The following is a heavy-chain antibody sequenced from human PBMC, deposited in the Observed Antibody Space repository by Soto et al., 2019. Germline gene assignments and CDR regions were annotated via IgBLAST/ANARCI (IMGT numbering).Heavy chain of an antibody. J-gene: IGHJ5*02. CDR1: GGSVTSYH. Sequence: PSETLSLTCVVSGGSVTSYHWSSIRQFPGKGLEWIGEINQSGSTNYNPSLKSRVTISVDTSKNQFSLKLSSVTAEDTAVYSCARGSRIYYDSSGWAPSGWFDPWGQGTLVTVSS. V-gene: IGHV4-34*01. D-gene: IGHD3-22*01. CDR2: INQSGST. CDR3: ARGSRIYYDSSGWAPSGWFDP.